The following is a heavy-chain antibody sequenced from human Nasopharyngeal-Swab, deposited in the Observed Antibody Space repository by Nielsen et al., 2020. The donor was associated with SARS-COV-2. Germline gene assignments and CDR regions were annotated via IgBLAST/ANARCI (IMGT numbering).Heavy chain of an antibody. D-gene: IGHD5-18*01. CDR3: ARRDTGGMDV. CDR1: GFTFSNYW. Sequence: GESLKISWVASGFTFSNYWMSWVRQAPGKGLEWVANINQDGTETFYVDSVKGRFTISRDNAKNSLYLQMNSLRGEDTAVYYCARRDTGGMDVWGQGTTVTVSS. CDR2: INQDGTET. V-gene: IGHV3-7*01. J-gene: IGHJ6*02.